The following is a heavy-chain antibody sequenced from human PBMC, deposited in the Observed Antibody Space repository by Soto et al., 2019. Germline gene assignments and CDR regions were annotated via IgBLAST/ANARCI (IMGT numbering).Heavy chain of an antibody. V-gene: IGHV4-34*01. Sequence: SETLSLTFSLYVWSFIDYYWNWVRQPPGKGLEWIGKINHSGSTNYNPSLKSRVTISVDRSKNQISLKLSSVTAADAAVYYCARGYGPIDYWGQGTLVTVS. D-gene: IGHD3-10*01. CDR1: VWSFIDYY. CDR3: ARGYGPIDY. J-gene: IGHJ4*02. CDR2: INHSGST.